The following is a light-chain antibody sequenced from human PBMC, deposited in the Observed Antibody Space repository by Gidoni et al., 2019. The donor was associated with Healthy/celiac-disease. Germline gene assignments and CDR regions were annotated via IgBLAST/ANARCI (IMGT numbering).Light chain of an antibody. CDR3: QQSYSTPLT. Sequence: DIQMTQSPSSLSASVGDRVTITCRASQSSRSYLTWYQQKLGKAPKLLIYAASSLQRGVPSRFSGSGSGTDCTLTISSLQPEDFATYYCQQSYSTPLTFGGGTKVEIK. J-gene: IGKJ4*01. V-gene: IGKV1-39*01. CDR1: QSSRSY. CDR2: AAS.